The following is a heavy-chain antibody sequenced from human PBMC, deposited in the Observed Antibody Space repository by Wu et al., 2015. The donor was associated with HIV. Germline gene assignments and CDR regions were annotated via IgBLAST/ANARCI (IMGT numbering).Heavy chain of an antibody. CDR1: GYTFTNYE. CDR3: AREFMKTFGVLTPLVAYYYYGMDV. J-gene: IGHJ6*02. CDR2: MNPNSGNT. V-gene: IGHV1-8*02. D-gene: IGHD3-16*01. Sequence: QVQLVQSGAEVKKPGASVKVSCKTSGYTFTNYEINWVRQATGQGLEWMGWMNPNSGNTGFAQKFQGRVTMTRNTSISTAYMELSSLKSEDTAMYYCAREFMKTFGVLTPLVAYYYYGMDVWGQGTTVTVSS.